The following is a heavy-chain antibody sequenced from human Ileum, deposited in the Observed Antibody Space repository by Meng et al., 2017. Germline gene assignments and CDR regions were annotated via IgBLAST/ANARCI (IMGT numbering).Heavy chain of an antibody. CDR3: VRDGPNYFDQ. CDR2: INSDGTGT. CDR1: VFTFSGYW. V-gene: IGHV3-74*01. Sequence: VMVAEAGGGLVQPWGSLRCSCAAYVFTFSGYWMHWFRQGTGKSLVWLSHINSDGTGTSYAESVRGRFTISRDNAKNTLYLQMNSLTVEDTAVYYCVRDGPNYFDQWGQGTLVTVSS. J-gene: IGHJ4*02.